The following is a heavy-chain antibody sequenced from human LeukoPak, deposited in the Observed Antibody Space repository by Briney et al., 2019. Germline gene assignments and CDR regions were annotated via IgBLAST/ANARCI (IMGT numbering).Heavy chain of an antibody. D-gene: IGHD3-16*01. CDR1: GDSISSGDYY. J-gene: IGHJ6*03. CDR2: ISSSGST. Sequence: SETLSLTCTVSGDSISSGDYYWSWIRQPAGKGLEWIGRISSSGSTNYNPSLKSRVTISVDTSKNQFSLKLSSVTAADTAVYYCARVKDPGGYYYYYYMDVWGKGTTVTVSS. V-gene: IGHV4-61*02. CDR3: ARVKDPGGYYYYYYMDV.